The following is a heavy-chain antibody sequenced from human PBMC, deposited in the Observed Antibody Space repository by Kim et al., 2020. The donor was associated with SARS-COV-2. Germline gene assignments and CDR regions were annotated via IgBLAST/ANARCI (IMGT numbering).Heavy chain of an antibody. CDR1: GFTFSAYA. J-gene: IGHJ4*02. V-gene: IGHV3-48*02. CDR3: ASRGYYIDF. Sequence: GGSLRLSCAASGFTFSAYAMTWVRQAPGKGLEWVSFISSTGSSMYHADSVEGRFTISRDNAKNSVSLQMNSLREEDTAMYYCASRGYYIDFWGQGTLVTV. CDR2: ISSTGSSM. D-gene: IGHD6-25*01.